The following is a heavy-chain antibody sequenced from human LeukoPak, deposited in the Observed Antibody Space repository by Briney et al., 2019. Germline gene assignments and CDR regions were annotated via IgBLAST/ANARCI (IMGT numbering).Heavy chain of an antibody. CDR1: ASTFTGYY. CDR3: ARTPFMELAVDY. D-gene: IGHD3-3*01. V-gene: IGHV1-2*02. CDR2: INPNSGGT. J-gene: IGHJ4*02. Sequence: ASVKLSCSASASTFTGYYMPRVRDGPGQGLELMGWINPNSGGTNYAQKFQGRVTMTRDTSISTAYMELSRLRSDDTAVYYCARTPFMELAVDYWGQGTLVTVSS.